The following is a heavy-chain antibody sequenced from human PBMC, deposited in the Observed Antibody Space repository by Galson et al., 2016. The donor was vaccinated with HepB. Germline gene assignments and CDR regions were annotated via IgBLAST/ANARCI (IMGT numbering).Heavy chain of an antibody. CDR3: AKAGGYSWNDPGDH. D-gene: IGHD1-1*01. CDR1: GFTFSDYG. CDR2: ISNDGSNK. J-gene: IGHJ4*02. V-gene: IGHV3-30*18. Sequence: SLRLSCAASGFTFSDYGFHWVRQAPGKGLEWVAVISNDGSNKYYADSVKGRFTISRDNSANTVYLQMNSLRAEDTAMFHCAKAGGYSWNDPGDHWGQGTLVTVSS.